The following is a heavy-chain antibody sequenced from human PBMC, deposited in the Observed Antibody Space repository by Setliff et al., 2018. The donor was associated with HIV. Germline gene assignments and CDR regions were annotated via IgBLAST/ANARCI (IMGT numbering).Heavy chain of an antibody. Sequence: SETLSLTCTLSGFSISSDGFYWNWIRQRPGKGLEWIGYIFGSGITYYNPSLKSRLRISIDTSANQFSVELSSVTAADTAVYYCARGGNSRAAWFDSWGQGTLVTVSS. CDR1: GFSISSDGFY. D-gene: IGHD5-12*01. CDR2: IFGSGIT. J-gene: IGHJ5*01. V-gene: IGHV4-31*03. CDR3: ARGGNSRAAWFDS.